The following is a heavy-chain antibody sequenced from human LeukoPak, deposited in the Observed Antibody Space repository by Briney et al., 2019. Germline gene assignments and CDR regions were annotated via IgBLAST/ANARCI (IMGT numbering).Heavy chain of an antibody. J-gene: IGHJ4*02. D-gene: IGHD2-21*01. V-gene: IGHV4-59*08. CDR2: ISNSGST. CDR3: ARRGFLDY. Sequence: SETLSLTCTVSGASISDYYWSWIRQPPGKGLEWIGYISNSGSTNYNPSLKSRVIISVETSKNLFSLKLSSVTAADTAVYYCARRGFLDYWGQGTLVTVSS. CDR1: GASISDYY.